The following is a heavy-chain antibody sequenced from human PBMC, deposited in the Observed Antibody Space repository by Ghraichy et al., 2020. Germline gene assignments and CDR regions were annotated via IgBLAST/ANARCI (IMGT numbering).Heavy chain of an antibody. CDR3: ARHREYYGSGNYFLFDY. Sequence: SETLSLTCTVSGGSISSSSYYWGWIRQPPGKGLEWIGIIYYSGSTYYNPSLKSRVTISVDTSKNQFSLKLSSVTAADTAVYYCARHREYYGSGNYFLFDYWGQGTLVTVAS. CDR1: GGSISSSSYY. D-gene: IGHD3-10*01. CDR2: IYYSGST. J-gene: IGHJ4*02. V-gene: IGHV4-39*01.